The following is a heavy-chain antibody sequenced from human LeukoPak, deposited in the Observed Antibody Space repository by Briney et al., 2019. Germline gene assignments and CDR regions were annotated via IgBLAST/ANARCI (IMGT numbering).Heavy chain of an antibody. Sequence: SETLSLTCAVYGGFFSDYYWSWIRQPPGKGLEWIGEINHSGSTNYNPSLKSRVTISVETSKNQFSLNLDSVTAADTAVYYCARLGSSGWYSIPPYYYYYMDVWGKGTTVTASS. D-gene: IGHD6-19*01. V-gene: IGHV4-34*01. CDR1: GGFFSDYY. CDR2: INHSGST. CDR3: ARLGSSGWYSIPPYYYYYMDV. J-gene: IGHJ6*03.